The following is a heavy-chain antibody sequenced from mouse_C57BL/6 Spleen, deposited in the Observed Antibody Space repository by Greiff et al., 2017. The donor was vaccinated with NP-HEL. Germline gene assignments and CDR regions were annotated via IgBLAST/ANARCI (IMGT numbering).Heavy chain of an antibody. J-gene: IGHJ2*01. Sequence: EVKLVESGGGLVKPGGSLKLSCAASGFTFSDYGMHWVRQAPEKGLEWVAYISSGSSTIYYADTVKGRFTIPRDNAKNTLFLQMTSLGSEDTAMYYCARGYYGSSLDYWGQGTTLTVSS. CDR1: GFTFSDYG. D-gene: IGHD1-1*01. CDR3: ARGYYGSSLDY. CDR2: ISSGSSTI. V-gene: IGHV5-17*01.